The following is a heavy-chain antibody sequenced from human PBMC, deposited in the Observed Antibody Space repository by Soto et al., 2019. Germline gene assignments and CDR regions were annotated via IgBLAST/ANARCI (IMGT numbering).Heavy chain of an antibody. D-gene: IGHD4-4*01. CDR1: GGTFSSYA. V-gene: IGHV1-69*06. Sequence: SVKVSCKASGGTFSSYAISWVRQAPGQGLEWMGGIIPIFGTANYAQKFQGRVTITADKSTSTAYMELSSLRSEDTAVYYCASLQPMYYFDYWGQGTLVTVSS. CDR2: IIPIFGTA. CDR3: ASLQPMYYFDY. J-gene: IGHJ4*02.